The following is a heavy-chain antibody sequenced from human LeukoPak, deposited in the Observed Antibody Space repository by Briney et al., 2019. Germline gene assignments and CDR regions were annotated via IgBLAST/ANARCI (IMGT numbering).Heavy chain of an antibody. CDR3: ARVGVGATAPFGY. CDR1: GGTFSSYA. V-gene: IGHV1-69*05. D-gene: IGHD1-26*01. J-gene: IGHJ4*02. CDR2: IIPIFGTA. Sequence: SVKVSCKASGGTFSSYAISWVRQAPGQGLEWMGRIIPIFGTANYAQKFQGRVTITTDESTSTAYMELSSLRSEDTAVYYCARVGVGATAPFGYWGQGTLVTVSS.